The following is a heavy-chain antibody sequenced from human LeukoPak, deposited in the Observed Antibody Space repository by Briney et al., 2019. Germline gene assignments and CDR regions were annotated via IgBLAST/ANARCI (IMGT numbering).Heavy chain of an antibody. CDR2: IYYSGST. CDR3: AREVMTPEGLDYFDY. V-gene: IGHV4-30-4*08. J-gene: IGHJ4*02. D-gene: IGHD3-16*01. Sequence: SETLSLTCTVSGGSISSGDYYWSWIRQPPGKGLEWIGYIYYSGSTYYNPSLKSRVTISVDTSKNQFSLKLSSVTAADTAVYYCAREVMTPEGLDYFDYWGQGTLVTVSS. CDR1: GGSISSGDYY.